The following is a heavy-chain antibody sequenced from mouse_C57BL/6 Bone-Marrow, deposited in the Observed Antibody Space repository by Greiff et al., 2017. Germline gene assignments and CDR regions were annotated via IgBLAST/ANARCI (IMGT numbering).Heavy chain of an antibody. CDR2: ISDGGSYT. CDR1: GFTFSSYA. Sequence: EVKLVESGGGLVKPGGSLKLSCAASGFTFSSYAMSWVRQTPEKRLEWVATISDGGSYTYYPDNVKGRFTISRDNAKNNLYLQMSHLKSEDTAMYYCARGVSPMDYWGQGTSVTVSS. V-gene: IGHV5-4*03. J-gene: IGHJ4*01. CDR3: ARGVSPMDY.